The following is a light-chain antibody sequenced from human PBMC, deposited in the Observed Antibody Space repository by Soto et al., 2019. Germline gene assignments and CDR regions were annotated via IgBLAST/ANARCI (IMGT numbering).Light chain of an antibody. CDR3: QQYDNLPPP. CDR2: KAS. CDR1: QTISSW. Sequence: DLQMTQSASTLTGSVGDRVTITCRASQTISSWLAWYQQKPGKAPKVLIYKASTLKSGVPSRFSGSESGKDCTFTISSLKTEDIATYYCQQYDNLPPPFSPGTMVAI. V-gene: IGKV1-5*03. J-gene: IGKJ3*01.